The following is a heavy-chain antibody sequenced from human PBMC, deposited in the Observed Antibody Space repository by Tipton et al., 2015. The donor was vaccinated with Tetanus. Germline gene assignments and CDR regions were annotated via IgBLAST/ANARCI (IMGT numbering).Heavy chain of an antibody. CDR3: ARGGGTVGSIPLYSWLDP. J-gene: IGHJ5*02. D-gene: IGHD1-26*01. CDR2: INYSGTT. V-gene: IGHV4-59*01. Sequence: TLSLTCTVSGGSINRYYWSWIRQSPGKGLEWIGYINYSGTTNYASSLQSRVIISVDTSKNQFSLKLNSVTAADTAVYYCARGGGTVGSIPLYSWLDPWGQGTLVTVSS. CDR1: GGSINRYY.